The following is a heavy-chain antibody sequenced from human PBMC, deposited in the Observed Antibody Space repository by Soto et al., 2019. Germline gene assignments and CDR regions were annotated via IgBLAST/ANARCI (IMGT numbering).Heavy chain of an antibody. J-gene: IGHJ6*02. Sequence: VQLVESGGGLVKPGGSLRLSCAASGFTFTRYSMNWVRQAPGKGLEWLGDMSYSGSTYYNPSLQSRITMSLDTSKNHFSLTLTSVTAADTAVYFCSRGTIDYFDTSRSGYGLDVWGQGTAVSVSS. D-gene: IGHD3-22*01. CDR1: GFTFTRYS. CDR2: MSYSGST. CDR3: SRGTIDYFDTSRSGYGLDV. V-gene: IGHV4-59*08.